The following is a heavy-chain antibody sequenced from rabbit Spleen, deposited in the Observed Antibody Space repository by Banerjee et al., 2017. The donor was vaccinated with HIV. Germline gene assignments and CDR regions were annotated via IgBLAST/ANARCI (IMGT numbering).Heavy chain of an antibody. CDR1: GFSFSSGYY. CDR2: IGTGSGTP. Sequence: QSLEESGGDLVKPGASLTLTCKASGFSFSSGYYMCWVRQAPGKGLEWIGCIGTGSGTPYYAGWAKVRFTISKPSSTTVTLKMTTLTVADPATYFCARDLPPSFGYVFDLWAQGPLVPVS. D-gene: IGHD6-1*01. J-gene: IGHJ4*01. CDR3: ARDLPPSFGYVFDL. V-gene: IGHV1S40*01.